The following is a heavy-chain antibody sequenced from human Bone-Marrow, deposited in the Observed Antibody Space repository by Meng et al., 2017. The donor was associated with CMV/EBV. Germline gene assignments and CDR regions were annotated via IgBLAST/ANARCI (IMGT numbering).Heavy chain of an antibody. CDR3: GRNCSSTSGSDSFDI. Sequence: SETLSLTCAVYGGSFSGYYWSWIRQPPGKGLGWIGEINHSGSTNYNPSLKSRFTISVDTSKNQFSLKLSSVTAADTAVYYWGRNCSSTSGSDSFDIWGQGTMVTVSS. D-gene: IGHD2-2*01. J-gene: IGHJ3*02. V-gene: IGHV4-34*01. CDR2: INHSGST. CDR1: GGSFSGYY.